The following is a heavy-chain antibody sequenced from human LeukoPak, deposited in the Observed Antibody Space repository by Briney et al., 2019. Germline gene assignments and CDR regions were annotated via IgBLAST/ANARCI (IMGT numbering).Heavy chain of an antibody. CDR3: ARIPPPRSCSGGSCYSGGSY. CDR2: INHSGST. Sequence: SETLSLTSAVYGGSFSGYYWSWIRQPPGKGLEWIGEINHSGSTNYNPSLKSRVTISVDTSKNQFSLKLSSVTAADTAVYYCARIPPPRSCSGGSCYSGGSYWGQGTLVTVSS. V-gene: IGHV4-34*01. J-gene: IGHJ4*02. D-gene: IGHD2-15*01. CDR1: GGSFSGYY.